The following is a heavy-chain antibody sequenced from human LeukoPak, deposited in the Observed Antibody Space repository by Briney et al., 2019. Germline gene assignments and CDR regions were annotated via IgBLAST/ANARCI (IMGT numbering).Heavy chain of an antibody. J-gene: IGHJ3*02. V-gene: IGHV3-23*01. Sequence: GGSLRLSRAASGFTVSSYAMSWVRQAPGKGLEWVSAISGSGGSIYYADSVKGRFTISRDNSKNTLYLQMNSLRAEDTAVYYCAKIFYMIVVEGAFDIWGQGTMVTVSS. CDR1: GFTVSSYA. CDR2: ISGSGGSI. D-gene: IGHD3-22*01. CDR3: AKIFYMIVVEGAFDI.